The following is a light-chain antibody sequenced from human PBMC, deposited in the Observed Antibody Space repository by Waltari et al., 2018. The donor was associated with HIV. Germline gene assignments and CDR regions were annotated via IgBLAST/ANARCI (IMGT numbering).Light chain of an antibody. CDR2: DAS. CDR1: QSVSSY. V-gene: IGKV3-11*01. Sequence: EIVLTQSPAPLSLSPGERATLSCRASQSVSSYLAWSQQKPGQAPRLLIYDASNRATGIPARFSGSGSGTDFTLTISSLEPEDVAVYYCQQRSNWPPTFGGGTKVEIK. J-gene: IGKJ4*01. CDR3: QQRSNWPPT.